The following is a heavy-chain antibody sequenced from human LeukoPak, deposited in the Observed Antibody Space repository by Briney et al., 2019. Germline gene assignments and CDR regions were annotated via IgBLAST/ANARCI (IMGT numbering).Heavy chain of an antibody. D-gene: IGHD5-12*01. CDR3: ATDIVGADAFDI. Sequence: RGSLRLSCAASGFTFSDHYMDWVRQAPGKGLEWVGRTRNKANSYTTEYAASVKGRFTISRDDSKNSLYLQMNSLKTEDTAVYYCATDIVGADAFDIWGQGTMVTVSS. J-gene: IGHJ3*02. CDR1: GFTFSDHY. CDR2: TRNKANSYTT. V-gene: IGHV3-72*01.